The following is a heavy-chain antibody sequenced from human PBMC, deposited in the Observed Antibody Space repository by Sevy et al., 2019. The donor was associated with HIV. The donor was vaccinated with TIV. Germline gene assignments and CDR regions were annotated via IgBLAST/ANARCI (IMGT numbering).Heavy chain of an antibody. CDR1: GFTFSSYS. V-gene: IGHV3-21*01. D-gene: IGHD3-10*01. Sequence: GESLKISCAASGFTFSSYSMNWVRQAPGKGLEWVSSISSSSSYIYYADSVKGRFTISRDNAKNSLYLQRNSLRAEDTAVYYCARDVGVTMVRGVISDYYYGMDVWGQGTTVTVSS. CDR3: ARDVGVTMVRGVISDYYYGMDV. J-gene: IGHJ6*02. CDR2: ISSSSSYI.